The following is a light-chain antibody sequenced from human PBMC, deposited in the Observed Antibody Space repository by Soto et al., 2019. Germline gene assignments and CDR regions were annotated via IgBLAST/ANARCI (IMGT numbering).Light chain of an antibody. CDR1: SNDVGGYNY. CDR2: EVS. Sequence: QSALTQPASVSGSPGQSITISCTGTSNDVGGYNYVSWYQQPPGKAPKLMIYEVSNRPSGVSNRFSGSKSGNTASLTISGLQAEDEADYYCSSYTGSDVVVFGGGTKLTVL. J-gene: IGLJ2*01. CDR3: SSYTGSDVVV. V-gene: IGLV2-14*01.